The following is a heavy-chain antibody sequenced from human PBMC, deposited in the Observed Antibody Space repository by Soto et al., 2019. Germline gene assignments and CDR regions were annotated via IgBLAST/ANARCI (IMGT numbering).Heavy chain of an antibody. V-gene: IGHV4-34*01. Sequence: SETLSLTCAVYGGSFSGYYWSWIRQPPGKGLEWIGETNHSGSTNYNPSLKSRVTISVDTSKNQFSLRLSPVTAADTAVYYCAGGRIVVVPAATPYNWFDPWGQGTLVTVSS. D-gene: IGHD2-2*01. CDR3: AGGRIVVVPAATPYNWFDP. CDR2: TNHSGST. CDR1: GGSFSGYY. J-gene: IGHJ5*02.